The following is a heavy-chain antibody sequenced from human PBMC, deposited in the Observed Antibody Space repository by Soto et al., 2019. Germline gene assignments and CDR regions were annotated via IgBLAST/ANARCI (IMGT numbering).Heavy chain of an antibody. Sequence: QAQLVESGGGVVQPAQSLRLSCAASGFTFSTYAMHWVRQAPGKGLEWWAVILNDGGNKYYADSVKGPFTICRDNSENTLFLQMHSLRPDDTALYFCTKDTTDGYAYSYFDLWGPGTLVTVSS. J-gene: IGHJ2*01. CDR3: TKDTTDGYAYSYFDL. CDR1: GFTFSTYA. CDR2: ILNDGGNK. D-gene: IGHD5-12*01. V-gene: IGHV3-30*18.